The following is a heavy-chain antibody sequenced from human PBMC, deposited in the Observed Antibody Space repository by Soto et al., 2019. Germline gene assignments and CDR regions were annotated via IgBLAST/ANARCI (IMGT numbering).Heavy chain of an antibody. V-gene: IGHV3-30-3*01. D-gene: IGHD3-3*01. CDR1: GFTFSSYA. CDR2: ISYDGSNK. J-gene: IGHJ6*02. Sequence: TGGSLRLSCAASGFTFSSYAMHWVRQAPGKGREWVAVISYDGSNKYYADSVKGRFTISRDNSKNTLYLQMNSLRAEDTAVYYCARDLLTTYYDFWSGPYYYYYGMDVWGQGTTVTVSS. CDR3: ARDLLTTYYDFWSGPYYYYYGMDV.